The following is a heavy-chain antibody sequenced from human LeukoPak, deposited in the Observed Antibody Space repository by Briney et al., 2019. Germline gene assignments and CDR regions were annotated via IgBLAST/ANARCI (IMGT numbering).Heavy chain of an antibody. Sequence: PSETLSLTCTVSGGSISSYYWSWVRQPPGKGLEWIGYISYSGNTNYNPSLKSRVTISVDMSENQFSLRLSSVTAADTAVYYCARQGGYIAPLALWGQGTLVTVSS. V-gene: IGHV4-59*08. CDR1: GGSISSYY. CDR2: ISYSGNT. D-gene: IGHD6-13*01. CDR3: ARQGGYIAPLAL. J-gene: IGHJ4*02.